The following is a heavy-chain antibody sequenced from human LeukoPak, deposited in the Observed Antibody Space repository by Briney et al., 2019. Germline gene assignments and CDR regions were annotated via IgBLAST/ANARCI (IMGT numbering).Heavy chain of an antibody. D-gene: IGHD3-3*01. CDR1: GFTFSSYA. Sequence: GGSLRLSCAASGFTFSSYAMSWVRQAPGKGLEWVSAISGSGGSTYYGDSVKGRFTISRDNSKNTLYLQMNSLRAEDTAVYYCAKGRGYDFWSGYYPPMDVWGQGTTVTVSS. J-gene: IGHJ6*02. V-gene: IGHV3-23*01. CDR2: ISGSGGST. CDR3: AKGRGYDFWSGYYPPMDV.